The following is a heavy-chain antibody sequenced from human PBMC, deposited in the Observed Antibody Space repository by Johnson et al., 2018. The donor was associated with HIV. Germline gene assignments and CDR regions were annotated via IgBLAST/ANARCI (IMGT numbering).Heavy chain of an antibody. Sequence: VQLVESGGGLVQPGGSLRLSCAASGFTVSRNYMSWVRQAPGKGLEWVSVLYSGGSKYYADSVKGRFTISRDNSKNTLYLQMNSLRAEDTAVYYCARVGAGHIRGPDMVFDVWGQGTMVTVSS. V-gene: IGHV3-66*01. CDR2: LYSGGSK. J-gene: IGHJ3*01. D-gene: IGHD3-10*01. CDR3: ARVGAGHIRGPDMVFDV. CDR1: GFTVSRNY.